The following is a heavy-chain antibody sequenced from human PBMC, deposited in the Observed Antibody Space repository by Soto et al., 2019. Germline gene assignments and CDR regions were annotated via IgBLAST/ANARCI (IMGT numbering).Heavy chain of an antibody. CDR1: GYTFTTAA. D-gene: IGHD4-4*01. CDR2: INTGNGNT. J-gene: IGHJ4*02. Sequence: QVQLVQSGAEVKKPGASVKVSCKASGYTFTTAAMQWVRQAPGQSLEWMGWINTGNGNTKYSQKFQGRLTITGDTSASTAYMELSSLRSEDTAVYYCARAPTVTLGYWGQGTLVTVSS. CDR3: ARAPTVTLGY. V-gene: IGHV1-3*04.